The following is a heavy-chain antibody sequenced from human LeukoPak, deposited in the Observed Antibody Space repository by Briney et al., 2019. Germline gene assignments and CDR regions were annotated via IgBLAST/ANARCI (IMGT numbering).Heavy chain of an antibody. D-gene: IGHD1-1*01. CDR2: VTSSSRYM. J-gene: IGHJ5*02. CDR1: GFTFSSFS. Sequence: GSLRLSCAASGFTFSSFSMNWVRQAPGKGLEWVATVTSSSRYMYYGDSVKGRFTISRDNAQNSVYLQMNSLRAEDTAVYYCARDGGSTSGTRWFGAWGQGTLVTVSS. V-gene: IGHV3-21*01. CDR3: ARDGGSTSGTRWFGA.